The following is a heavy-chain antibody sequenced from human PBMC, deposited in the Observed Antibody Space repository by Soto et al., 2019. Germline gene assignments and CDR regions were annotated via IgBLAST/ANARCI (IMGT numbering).Heavy chain of an antibody. CDR1: GYTLTELS. CDR3: ATDRSCTNGVCYRFDY. Sequence: QVQLVESGAEVKKPGASVKVSCKVSGYTLTELSMHWVRQAPGKGLEWMGGFDPEDGETIYAQKFQGRVTMTEDTSTDTAYMELSSLRSEDTAVYYCATDRSCTNGVCYRFDYWGQGTLVTVSS. J-gene: IGHJ4*02. D-gene: IGHD2-8*01. CDR2: FDPEDGET. V-gene: IGHV1-24*01.